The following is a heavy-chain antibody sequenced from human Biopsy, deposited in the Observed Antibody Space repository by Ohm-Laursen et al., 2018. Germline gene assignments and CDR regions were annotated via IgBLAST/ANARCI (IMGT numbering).Heavy chain of an antibody. CDR3: AGAGGHSF. Sequence: SLRLSCAASEFNVDRNHMNWVRQAPGKGLEWVSMIHGSGRTDYADSVKGRFTVSRDNSKDTVYPQMNALRVDDTAMYYCAGAGGHSFWGQGALVTVSS. D-gene: IGHD3-16*01. CDR1: EFNVDRNH. J-gene: IGHJ4*02. CDR2: IHGSGRT. V-gene: IGHV3-66*01.